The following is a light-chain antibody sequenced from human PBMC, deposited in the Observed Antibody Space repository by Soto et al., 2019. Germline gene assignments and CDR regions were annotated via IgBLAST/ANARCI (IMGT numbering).Light chain of an antibody. CDR3: QQYDNLPSIT. V-gene: IGKV1-33*01. J-gene: IGKJ5*01. CDR2: DAS. CDR1: QDISNY. Sequence: DRQMTQSPSSLSASVGDRVTITCQASQDISNYLNWYQQKPGKAPKLLIYDASNLETGVPSRFSGSKSGTDFTFTISSLQPEDIATYYCQQYDNLPSITFGQGTRLEIK.